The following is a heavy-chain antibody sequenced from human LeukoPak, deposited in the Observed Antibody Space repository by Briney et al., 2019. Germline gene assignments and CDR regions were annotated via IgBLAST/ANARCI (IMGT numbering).Heavy chain of an antibody. CDR2: INHSGST. CDR1: GGSFSGYY. CDR3: ARGQGMDV. Sequence: SETLSLTCAVYGGSFSGYYWSWIRQLPGKGLEWIGEINHSGSTNYNPSLKSRVTISVDTSKNQFSLKLSSVTAADTAVYYCARGQGMDVWGQGTTVTVSS. J-gene: IGHJ6*02. V-gene: IGHV4-34*01.